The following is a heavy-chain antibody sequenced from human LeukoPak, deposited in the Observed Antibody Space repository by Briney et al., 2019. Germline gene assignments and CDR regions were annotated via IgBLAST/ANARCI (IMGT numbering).Heavy chain of an antibody. D-gene: IGHD1-7*01. CDR3: ARDNYAGANWFDP. Sequence: SVKVSCKASEGTFSSYAISWVRQAPGQGLEWMGGIIPIFGTAKYAQKFQGRVTITTDESTSTAYMELSSLRSEDTAVYYCARDNYAGANWFDPWGQGTLVTVSS. CDR1: EGTFSSYA. J-gene: IGHJ5*02. CDR2: IIPIFGTA. V-gene: IGHV1-69*05.